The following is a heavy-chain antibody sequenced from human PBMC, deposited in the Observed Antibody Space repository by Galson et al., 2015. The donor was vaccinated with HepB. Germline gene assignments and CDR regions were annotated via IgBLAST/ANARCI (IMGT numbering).Heavy chain of an antibody. D-gene: IGHD1-26*01. Sequence: SVKVSCKASGYTFIGYYMHWVRQAPGQGLEWMGWINPNSGDTNYAPKFQGKVTMTRDTSISTAYMELSGLRSDDTAVYYCWVGATPADYYFDYWGQGTLVTVSS. CDR1: GYTFIGYY. CDR2: INPNSGDT. V-gene: IGHV1-2*02. J-gene: IGHJ4*02. CDR3: WVGATPADYYFDY.